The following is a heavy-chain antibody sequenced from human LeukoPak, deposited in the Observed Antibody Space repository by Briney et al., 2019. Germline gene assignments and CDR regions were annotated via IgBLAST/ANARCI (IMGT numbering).Heavy chain of an antibody. CDR3: AKAITSSAYSSAKY. CDR1: GFTFSSYA. V-gene: IGHV3-23*01. CDR2: ISGSGDST. J-gene: IGHJ4*02. Sequence: PGGSLRLSCTTSGFTFSSYAMTWVRQAPGKGLEWVSVISGSGDSTYHADSVKGRFTISRDNSKGTLYLQMNSLSAEDTAVYYCAKAITSSAYSSAKYWGQGTLVTVSS. D-gene: IGHD6-25*01.